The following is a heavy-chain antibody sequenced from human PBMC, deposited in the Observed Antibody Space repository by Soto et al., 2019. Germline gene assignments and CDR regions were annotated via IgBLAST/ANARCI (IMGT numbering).Heavy chain of an antibody. Sequence: QVQLAQSGAEVKKPGSSVKVSCKASGGTLSNSAFSWVRQAPGQGLEWMGGIIPVFGIVNYAQNFQDRVTITAEESTSTAYMELSSLRSEDTAVYYCGTGRTVVVGSRDYYGMDVWGQGTTVTVTS. V-gene: IGHV1-69*01. D-gene: IGHD3-22*01. CDR3: GTGRTVVVGSRDYYGMDV. CDR2: IIPVFGIV. J-gene: IGHJ6*02. CDR1: GGTLSNSA.